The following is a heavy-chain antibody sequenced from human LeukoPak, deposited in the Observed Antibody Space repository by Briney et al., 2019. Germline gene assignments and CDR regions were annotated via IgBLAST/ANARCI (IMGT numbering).Heavy chain of an antibody. V-gene: IGHV4-31*03. CDR1: GGYISSDGYY. J-gene: IGHJ4*02. Sequence: SQTLSLTCTVSGGYISSDGYYWSWIRQLPGKGLEWIGYIYHTGSTYYNPSLKGRVTISVDTSKNQFSLKLTSVTAADTAVYYCATGYTSRFDDWGQGTLVIVSS. CDR3: ATGYTSRFDD. D-gene: IGHD5-18*01. CDR2: IYHTGST.